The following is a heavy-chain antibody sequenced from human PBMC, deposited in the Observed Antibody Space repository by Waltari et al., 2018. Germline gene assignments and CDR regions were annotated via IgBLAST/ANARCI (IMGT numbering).Heavy chain of an antibody. J-gene: IGHJ6*03. CDR1: GGSISSSSYY. CDR3: ARDGLTGKSDYYYMDV. V-gene: IGHV4-39*07. Sequence: QLQLQESGPGLVKPSETLSLTCTVSGGSISSSSYYWGWIRQPPGKGLEWIGSIYYSGSTYYNPSLKSRVTISVDTSKNQFSLKLSSVTAADTAVYYCARDGLTGKSDYYYMDVWGKGTTVTISS. CDR2: IYYSGST. D-gene: IGHD1-1*01.